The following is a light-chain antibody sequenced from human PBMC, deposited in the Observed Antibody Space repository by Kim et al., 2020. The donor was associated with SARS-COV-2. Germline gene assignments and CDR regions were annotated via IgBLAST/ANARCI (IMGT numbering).Light chain of an antibody. J-gene: IGLJ3*02. V-gene: IGLV3-27*01. CDR1: VLANKY. Sequence: SVSPGQTARITWSGDVLANKYARWFQQKPGQAPVLVIYKDSERPSGIPERFSGSSSGTTVTLTISGAQVEDEADYYCYSAADNNLVFGGGTKLTVL. CDR3: YSAADNNLV. CDR2: KDS.